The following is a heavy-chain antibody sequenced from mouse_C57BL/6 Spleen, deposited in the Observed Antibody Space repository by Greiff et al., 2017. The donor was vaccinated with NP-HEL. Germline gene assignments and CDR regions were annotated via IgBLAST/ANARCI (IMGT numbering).Heavy chain of an antibody. V-gene: IGHV1-69*01. D-gene: IGHD1-1*02. CDR1: GYTFTSYW. Sequence: QVQLQQSGAELVMPGASVKLSCKASGYTFTSYWMHWVKQRPGQGLEWIGEIDPSDSYTNYNQKFKGKSTLTVDKSSSTAYMQLSSLTSEDSAVYYCARPRWGDAMDYWGQGTSVTVSS. CDR3: ARPRWGDAMDY. J-gene: IGHJ4*01. CDR2: IDPSDSYT.